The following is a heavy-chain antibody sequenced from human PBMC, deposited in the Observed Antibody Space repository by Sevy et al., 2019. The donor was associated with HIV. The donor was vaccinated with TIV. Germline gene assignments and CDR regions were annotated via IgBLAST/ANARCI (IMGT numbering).Heavy chain of an antibody. CDR2: ISGDSGHT. Sequence: GGSLRLSCAATGFSLNDYYMTWIRQAPGKGLEWVSYISGDSGHTNYAESVKGRFTISRDNTKNFVYLQMDGLRAEDTATYYCARDGNSGYSFNYYYYGMDVWGQGTTVTVSS. D-gene: IGHD3-22*01. CDR3: ARDGNSGYSFNYYYYGMDV. J-gene: IGHJ6*02. V-gene: IGHV3-11*06. CDR1: GFSLNDYY.